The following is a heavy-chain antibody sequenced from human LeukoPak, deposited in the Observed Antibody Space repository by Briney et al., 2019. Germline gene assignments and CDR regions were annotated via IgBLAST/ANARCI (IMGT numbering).Heavy chain of an antibody. Sequence: PSETLSLTCAVYGGSFSGYYWSWIRQPPGKGLEWIGEINHSGSTNYNPSLKSRVTISIDTSKNQFSLKLSSVTAADTAVYYCARGVKRSSGLGFNYWGQGTLVTVSS. CDR3: ARGVKRSSGLGFNY. CDR2: INHSGST. CDR1: GGSFSGYY. D-gene: IGHD3-22*01. V-gene: IGHV4-34*01. J-gene: IGHJ4*02.